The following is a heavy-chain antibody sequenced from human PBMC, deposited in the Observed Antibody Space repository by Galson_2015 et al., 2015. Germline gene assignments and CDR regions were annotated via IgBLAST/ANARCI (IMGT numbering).Heavy chain of an antibody. D-gene: IGHD3-16*01. Sequence: SLRLSCAASGFTFSSYGMHWVRQAPGKGLEWVAVIWYDGSNKYYADSVKGRFTISRDNSKNTLYLQMNSLRAEDTAVYYCARESFPASFMITFGDNWFDPWGQGTLVTVSS. V-gene: IGHV3-33*01. CDR3: ARESFPASFMITFGDNWFDP. J-gene: IGHJ5*02. CDR1: GFTFSSYG. CDR2: IWYDGSNK.